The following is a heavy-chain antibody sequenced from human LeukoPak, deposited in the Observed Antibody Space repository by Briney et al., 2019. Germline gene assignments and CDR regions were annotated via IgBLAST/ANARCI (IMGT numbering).Heavy chain of an antibody. CDR3: ARGSGPQWLVRAHNWFDP. CDR2: INHSVST. CDR1: GGSFSGYY. V-gene: IGHV4-34*01. D-gene: IGHD6-19*01. J-gene: IGHJ5*02. Sequence: SEPLSLPCAVYGGSFSGYYWSWIRQPPGKGLGWTGEINHSVSTNYNPSLKSPVPKSVDTSKNQSSQELSSVTAAATAVYYCARGSGPQWLVRAHNWFDPWGQGTLVTVSS.